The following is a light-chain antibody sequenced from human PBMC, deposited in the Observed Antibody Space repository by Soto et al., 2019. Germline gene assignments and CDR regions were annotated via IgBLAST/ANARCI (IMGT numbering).Light chain of an antibody. CDR1: QSISTW. CDR2: KTS. Sequence: DIQMTQSPSTLSASVGGRVTITCRSSQSISTWLAWYQQKPGKAPKLLIYKTSTLERGVSSRFSDSGSGTEFTLTISSLQPDDFATYYCQHYNTYSQTFGKGTQVEIK. J-gene: IGKJ1*01. CDR3: QHYNTYSQT. V-gene: IGKV1-5*03.